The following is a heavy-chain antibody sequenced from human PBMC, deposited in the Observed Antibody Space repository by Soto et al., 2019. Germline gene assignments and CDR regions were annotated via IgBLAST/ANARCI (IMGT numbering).Heavy chain of an antibody. CDR3: ARDRSSGWPWDVYFAY. CDR1: AFTFSSYA. D-gene: IGHD6-19*01. V-gene: IGHV3-64*01. J-gene: IGHJ4*02. Sequence: GGSRRLSCAAAAFTFSSYAMHWFCQAQGKGLEYVSAISSNGGSTYYANSVKGRFTISGDNSKTTLYLQMGSPRAEDMAVYYCARDRSSGWPWDVYFAYWGQGILVTVSS. CDR2: ISSNGGST.